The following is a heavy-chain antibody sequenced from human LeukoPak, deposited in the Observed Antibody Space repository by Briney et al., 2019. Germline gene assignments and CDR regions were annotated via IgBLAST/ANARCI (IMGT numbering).Heavy chain of an antibody. CDR3: ARHGSRGWELLRFYSRGAFDI. Sequence: GGSLRLSCAASGFTFSSYEMNWVRQAPGKGLEWVSYISSSGSTIYYADSVKGRFTISRDNAKNSLYLQMNSLRAEDTAVYYCARHGSRGWELLRFYSRGAFDIWGQGTMVTVSS. CDR1: GFTFSSYE. J-gene: IGHJ3*02. CDR2: ISSSGSTI. V-gene: IGHV3-48*03. D-gene: IGHD1-26*01.